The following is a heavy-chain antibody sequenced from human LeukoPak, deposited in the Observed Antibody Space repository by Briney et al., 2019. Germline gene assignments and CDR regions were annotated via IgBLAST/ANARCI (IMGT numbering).Heavy chain of an antibody. CDR2: INSDGSST. V-gene: IGHV3-74*01. D-gene: IGHD4-17*01. Sequence: GGSLRLSCAASGFTFSSYWMHWVRQAPGKGLVWVSRINSDGSSTSYADSVKGRFTISRDNAKNTLYLQMNSLRAEDTAAYYCASTVTVLGAFDIWGQGTMVTVSS. J-gene: IGHJ3*02. CDR3: ASTVTVLGAFDI. CDR1: GFTFSSYW.